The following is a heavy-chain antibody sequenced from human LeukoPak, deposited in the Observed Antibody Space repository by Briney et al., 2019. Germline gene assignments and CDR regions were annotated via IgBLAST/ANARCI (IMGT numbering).Heavy chain of an antibody. CDR2: INHSGST. CDR1: GGSFSGYY. Sequence: PSETLSLTCAVYGGSFSGYYWSWIRQPPGKGLEWIGEINHSGSTNYNPSLKSRVTISVDTSKNQFSLKLSSVTAADTAVYYCARLYYDILTGYPDAFDIWGQGTMVTVSS. D-gene: IGHD3-9*01. CDR3: ARLYYDILTGYPDAFDI. V-gene: IGHV4-34*01. J-gene: IGHJ3*02.